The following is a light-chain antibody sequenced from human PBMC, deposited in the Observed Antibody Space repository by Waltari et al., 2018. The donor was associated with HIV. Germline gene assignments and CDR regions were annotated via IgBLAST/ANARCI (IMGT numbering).Light chain of an antibody. J-gene: IGKJ1*01. CDR3: QQYRNYPPT. Sequence: DIQMSQSPSSLSASVGDRITITCRASQKISNYLNWYQQKPGRAPNLLIYAASSLQSGVPSRFSGSGSGTDFILTISNLQPEDFASYYCQQYRNYPPTFGQGTRVEI. CDR1: QKISNY. V-gene: IGKV1-39*01. CDR2: AAS.